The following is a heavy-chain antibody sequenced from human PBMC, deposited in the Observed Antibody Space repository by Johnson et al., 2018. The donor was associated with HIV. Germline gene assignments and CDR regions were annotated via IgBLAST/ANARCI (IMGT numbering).Heavy chain of an antibody. J-gene: IGHJ3*02. CDR2: IKQNGSEK. D-gene: IGHD2-15*01. CDR1: GFTFSYYY. CDR3: AREGLKIAHDAFDI. V-gene: IGHV3-7*03. Sequence: EVQLVESGGGLVKPGGSLRLSCAASGFTFSYYYMSWIRQAPGKGLEWVANIKQNGSEKYYVDSVKGRFTISRDDSKNTAYLQMNSLKTEDTALYYCAREGLKIAHDAFDIWGQGTMVTVSS.